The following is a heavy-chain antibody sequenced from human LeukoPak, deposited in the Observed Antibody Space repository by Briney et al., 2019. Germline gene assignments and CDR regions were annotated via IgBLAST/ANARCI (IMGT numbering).Heavy chain of an antibody. CDR1: GGSISSYY. J-gene: IGHJ3*01. CDR2: IYYSGST. CDR3: ARGAIPAANWGAYDF. V-gene: IGHV4-59*08. D-gene: IGHD2-2*01. Sequence: SETLSLTCTVSGGSISSYYWSWIRQPPGKGLEWIGYIYYSGSTDYNPSLKSRVTISVDTSKNQFSLKLSSVTAADTAVYYCARGAIPAANWGAYDFWGQGTMVTVSS.